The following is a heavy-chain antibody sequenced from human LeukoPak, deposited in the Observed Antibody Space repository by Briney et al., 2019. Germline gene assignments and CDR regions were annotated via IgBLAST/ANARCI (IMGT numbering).Heavy chain of an antibody. V-gene: IGHV4-34*01. CDR3: ARNPKKRDTNYSYYYMDV. CDR2: INHSGST. Sequence: SETLSLTCAVYGGSFSGYYWSWIRQPPGKGLEWIGEINHSGSTNYNPSLKSRVTISVDTSKNQFSLKLSSVTAADTAVYYCARNPKKRDTNYSYYYMDVWGKGTTVTVSS. CDR1: GGSFSGYY. D-gene: IGHD5-18*01. J-gene: IGHJ6*03.